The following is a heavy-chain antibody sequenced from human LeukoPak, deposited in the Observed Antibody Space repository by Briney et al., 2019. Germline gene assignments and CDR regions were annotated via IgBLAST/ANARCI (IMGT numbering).Heavy chain of an antibody. CDR1: GFTFSSYA. CDR2: ISGSGGST. CDR3: AKDRSKTTVVTPFDY. V-gene: IGHV3-23*01. D-gene: IGHD4-23*01. J-gene: IGHJ4*02. Sequence: GGSLRLSCAASGFTFSSYAMSWVRQAPGKGLEWVSAISGSGGSTYYADSVKGRFTISRDNSKNTLYLQMNSLRAEDTAVYYCAKDRSKTTVVTPFDYWGQGTLVTVSS.